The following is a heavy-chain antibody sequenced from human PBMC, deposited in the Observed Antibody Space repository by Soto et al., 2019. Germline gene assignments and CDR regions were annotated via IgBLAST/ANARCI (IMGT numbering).Heavy chain of an antibody. V-gene: IGHV3-48*01. D-gene: IGHD3-22*01. CDR3: ARDQLYYNDISGRPLNAFDV. CDR2: IGTGSSTK. J-gene: IGHJ3*01. Sequence: GRSHSVWSAAAGVTIGDFGGRWVRQAPGKGLEWVSYIGTGSSTKYYADSVKGRFTISRDNAKNSLYLQMNSLRAEDTAVYYCARDQLYYNDISGRPLNAFDVWVQGTMVTVSS. CDR1: GVTIGDFG.